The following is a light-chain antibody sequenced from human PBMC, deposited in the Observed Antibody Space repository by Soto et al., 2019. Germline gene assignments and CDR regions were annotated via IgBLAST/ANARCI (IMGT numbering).Light chain of an antibody. Sequence: SELTQPAPVAGSPGQSIAISCAGTSSDVGGYNYVSWYQHHPGKAPKPIIYGVRYRPSGGSNRFSGSQSGNAPFLTISGLQAEDEADYYCCAYTSRSVCVCGTETKVTVL. V-gene: IGLV2-14*03. CDR3: CAYTSRSVCV. CDR1: SSDVGGYNY. J-gene: IGLJ1*01. CDR2: GVR.